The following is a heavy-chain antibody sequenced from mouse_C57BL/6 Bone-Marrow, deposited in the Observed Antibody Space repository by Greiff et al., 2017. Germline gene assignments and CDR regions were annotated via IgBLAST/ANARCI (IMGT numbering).Heavy chain of an antibody. J-gene: IGHJ2*01. Sequence: QVQLQQPGAELVRPGTSVKLSCKASGYTFTSYWMHWVKQRPGQGLEWIGVIDPSDSYTNYNQKFKGKATLTVDTSSSTAYMQLSSLTSEDSAVYYCARPTVVTLDYFDYWGQGTTLTVSS. CDR2: IDPSDSYT. D-gene: IGHD1-1*01. CDR1: GYTFTSYW. CDR3: ARPTVVTLDYFDY. V-gene: IGHV1-59*01.